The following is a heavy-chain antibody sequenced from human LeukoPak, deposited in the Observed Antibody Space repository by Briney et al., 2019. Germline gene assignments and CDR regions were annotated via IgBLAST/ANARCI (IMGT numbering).Heavy chain of an antibody. Sequence: SETLSLTCTVSGGSISSYYWSWIRQPPGKGLEWIGYIYYSGSTNYNPSLKSQVTISVDTSKNQFSLKLSSVTAADTAVYYCARVDSSGPIDYWGQGTLVTVSS. CDR1: GGSISSYY. CDR3: ARVDSSGPIDY. J-gene: IGHJ4*02. V-gene: IGHV4-59*01. CDR2: IYYSGST. D-gene: IGHD3-22*01.